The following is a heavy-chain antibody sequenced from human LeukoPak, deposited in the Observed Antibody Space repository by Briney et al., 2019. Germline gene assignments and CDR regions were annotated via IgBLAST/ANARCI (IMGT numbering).Heavy chain of an antibody. Sequence: SETLSLTCTVSGDSISSGDFYWSWIRQPAGKGLEWIGRFYTSGSTNYNPSLKSRVTISVDTSKNQFSLKLSSVTAADTAVYYCARGPYYYDSSGNFDYWGKGALVTVSS. D-gene: IGHD3-22*01. CDR2: FYTSGST. CDR3: ARGPYYYDSSGNFDY. J-gene: IGHJ4*02. CDR1: GDSISSGDFY. V-gene: IGHV4-61*02.